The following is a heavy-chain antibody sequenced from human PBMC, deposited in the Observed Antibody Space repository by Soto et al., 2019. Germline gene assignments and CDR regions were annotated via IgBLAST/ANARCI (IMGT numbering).Heavy chain of an antibody. J-gene: IGHJ6*03. D-gene: IGHD6-6*01. V-gene: IGHV4-39*01. CDR1: GGSISSSSYY. Sequence: PSETLSLTCTVSGGSISSSSYYWGWIRQPPGKGLEWIGSIYYSGSTYYNPSLKSRVTISVDTSKHQFSLKLSSVTAADTAVYYCARRVPSTYSSSSFHYYYYMEVWGKGTTVTVAS. CDR2: IYYSGST. CDR3: ARRVPSTYSSSSFHYYYYMEV.